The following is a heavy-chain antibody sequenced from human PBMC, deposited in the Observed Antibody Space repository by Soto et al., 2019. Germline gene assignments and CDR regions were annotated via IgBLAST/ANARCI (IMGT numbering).Heavy chain of an antibody. Sequence: PGGSLRLSCVASGFSFSNYNMNWVRQAPGKGLEWVSYITDSSDTVHYADSVRGRFTISRDNAESSLYLQMNSLRDEDTAVYFCARDFEYWGQGTPVTV. CDR2: ITDSSDTV. CDR1: GFSFSNYN. J-gene: IGHJ4*02. CDR3: ARDFEY. V-gene: IGHV3-48*02.